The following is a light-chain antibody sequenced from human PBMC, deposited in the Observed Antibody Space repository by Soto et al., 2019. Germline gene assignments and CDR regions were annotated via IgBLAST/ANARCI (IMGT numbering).Light chain of an antibody. CDR3: QQYNSS. Sequence: DIPMTQSPSTLSASVGDRVTITCRASQSISNWLAWYQQKPGKAPKLLIYKASSLESGVPSRFSGSGFGTEFTLTISSLQFDDFATYYCQQYNSSFGQGTKVEIK. V-gene: IGKV1-5*03. CDR2: KAS. CDR1: QSISNW. J-gene: IGKJ2*01.